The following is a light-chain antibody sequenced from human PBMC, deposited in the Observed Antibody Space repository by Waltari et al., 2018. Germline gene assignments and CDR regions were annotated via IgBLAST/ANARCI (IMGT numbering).Light chain of an antibody. V-gene: IGLV1-44*01. CDR3: AAWDDTLNGRV. J-gene: IGLJ3*02. Sequence: QSVLTQPPSASGTPGQGVTISCSGSSSNIGGNSVSWSQQLPGSAPKLLSYTNNQRPSGGPDRFAGSKSGTSASLAISGLQSEDEAHYYCAAWDDTLNGRVFGGGTKVTVL. CDR1: SSNIGGNS. CDR2: TNN.